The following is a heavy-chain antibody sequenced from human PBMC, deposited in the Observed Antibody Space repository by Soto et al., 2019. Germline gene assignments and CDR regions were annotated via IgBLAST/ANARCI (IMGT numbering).Heavy chain of an antibody. V-gene: IGHV1-3*05. CDR2: INAGNGNT. J-gene: IGHJ6*02. Sequence: QVQLVQSGAEEKKPGASVKVSCKASGYTFTSYAMHWVRQAPGQRLEWMGWINAGNGNTKYSQKFQGRVTMTRDTSASTADMELSSLRSEDTDVYYCARDPSYYGMDVWGQGTTVTVSS. CDR1: GYTFTSYA. CDR3: ARDPSYYGMDV.